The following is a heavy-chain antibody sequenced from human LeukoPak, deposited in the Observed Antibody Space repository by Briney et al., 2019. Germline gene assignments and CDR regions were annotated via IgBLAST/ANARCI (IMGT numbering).Heavy chain of an antibody. V-gene: IGHV4-39*01. CDR2: IYYSGST. J-gene: IGHJ4*02. CDR3: ARHAGGWYWYYFDY. D-gene: IGHD6-19*01. Sequence: PSETLSLTCTVSGGSISSSSYYWGWIRQPPGQGLEWIGSIYYSGSTYYNPSLKSRVTISVDTSKNQFSLKLSSVTAADTAVYYCARHAGGWYWYYFDYWGQGTLVTVSS. CDR1: GGSISSSSYY.